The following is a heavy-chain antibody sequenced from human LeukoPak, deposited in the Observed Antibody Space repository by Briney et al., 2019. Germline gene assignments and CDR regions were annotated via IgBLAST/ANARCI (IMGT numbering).Heavy chain of an antibody. CDR1: GGSISSYY. V-gene: IGHV4-4*07. J-gene: IGHJ5*02. Sequence: SETLSPTCTVSGGSISSYYWSWIRQPAGKGLEWIGRIYTSGSTNYNPSLKSRVTMSVDTSKNQFSLKLSSVTAADTAVYYCARVKSGSSYHNWFDPWGQGTLVTVSS. CDR2: IYTSGST. CDR3: ARVKSGSSYHNWFDP. D-gene: IGHD2-15*01.